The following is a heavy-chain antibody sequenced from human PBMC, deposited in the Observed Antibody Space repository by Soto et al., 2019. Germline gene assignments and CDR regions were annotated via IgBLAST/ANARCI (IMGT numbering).Heavy chain of an antibody. D-gene: IGHD2-2*01. CDR1: GFTFSSYA. V-gene: IGHV3-23*01. CDR3: GKGGVPAAPDAFDI. J-gene: IGHJ3*02. Sequence: EVQLLESGGGVVQPGGSLRLSCAASGFTFSSYAMSWVRQAPGKGLEWVSAISGSGGSTYYADSVKGRFTISRDNSNNKLYLQMNALTAEDKAVYDCGKGGVPAAPDAFDIWGQGTMVTVSS. CDR2: ISGSGGST.